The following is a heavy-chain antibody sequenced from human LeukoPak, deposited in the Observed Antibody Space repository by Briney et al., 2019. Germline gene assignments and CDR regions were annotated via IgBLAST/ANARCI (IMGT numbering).Heavy chain of an antibody. Sequence: PGGSLRLSCAASGFTFSNYGIHWVRQAPGKGVEWVAVISYDGSNKYYADSVKGRFTISRDNSKNTLYLQMNSLRAEDTAVYYCARSGYCSGGSCYPPPAFDYWGQGTLVTVSS. V-gene: IGHV3-30*03. D-gene: IGHD2-15*01. CDR1: GFTFSNYG. CDR3: ARSGYCSGGSCYPPPAFDY. J-gene: IGHJ4*02. CDR2: ISYDGSNK.